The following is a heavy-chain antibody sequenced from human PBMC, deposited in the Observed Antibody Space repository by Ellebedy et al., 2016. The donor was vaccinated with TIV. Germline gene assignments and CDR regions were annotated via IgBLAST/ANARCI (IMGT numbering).Heavy chain of an antibody. D-gene: IGHD6-13*01. CDR1: GFTFSDYG. Sequence: GESLKISCAASGFTFSDYGMHWVRQAPGKGLEWVAVIWFDGSKKYYADSVKGRFTISRDNSKNTVYLQMNSLRAEDTAVYFCTRGKARTGYQYGMDLWGQGTTVAVSS. J-gene: IGHJ6*02. V-gene: IGHV3-33*01. CDR3: TRGKARTGYQYGMDL. CDR2: IWFDGSKK.